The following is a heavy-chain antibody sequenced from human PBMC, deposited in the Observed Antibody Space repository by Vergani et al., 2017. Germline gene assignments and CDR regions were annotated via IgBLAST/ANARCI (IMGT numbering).Heavy chain of an antibody. CDR1: GYTFTSYY. CDR3: ARGADYYDSSGYYPDAFDI. V-gene: IGHV1-46*03. J-gene: IGHJ3*02. CDR2: INPSGGST. Sequence: QVQLVQSGAEVKKPGASVKVSCTASGYTFTSYYMHWVRHAPGQGLEWMGIINPSGGSTSYAQKFQGRVTMTRDTSTSTVYMVLSSLRSEDTAVYYCARGADYYDSSGYYPDAFDIWGQGAMVTVSS. D-gene: IGHD3-22*01.